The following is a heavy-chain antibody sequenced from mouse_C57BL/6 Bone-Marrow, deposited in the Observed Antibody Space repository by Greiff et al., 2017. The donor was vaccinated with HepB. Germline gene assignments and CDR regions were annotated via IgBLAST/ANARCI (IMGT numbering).Heavy chain of an antibody. CDR3: ARHGSSPHWYVDV. J-gene: IGHJ1*03. Sequence: EVQLQESGGDLVKPGGSLKLSCAASGFTFSSYGMSWVRQTPDKRLEWVATISSGGSYTYYPDSVKGRFTISRDNAKNTLYLQKSSLKSEDTAMYYCARHGSSPHWYVDVWGTGTTVTVSS. D-gene: IGHD1-1*01. CDR2: ISSGGSYT. V-gene: IGHV5-6*01. CDR1: GFTFSSYG.